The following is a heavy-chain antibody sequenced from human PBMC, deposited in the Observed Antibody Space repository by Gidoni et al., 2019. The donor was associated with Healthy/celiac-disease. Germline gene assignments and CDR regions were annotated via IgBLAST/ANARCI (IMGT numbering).Heavy chain of an antibody. CDR3: AAGTFGY. CDR2: ISYDGSNK. Sequence: QVQLVEYGGGVVQPGWSLRLSCAASGFTFSSYAMPWVRRAPGKGLEWVAVISYDGSNKYYADSVKGRFTISRDNSKNTLYLQMNSLRAEDTAVYFAAAGTFGYWGQGTLVTVSS. J-gene: IGHJ4*02. D-gene: IGHD6-13*01. V-gene: IGHV3-30*04. CDR1: GFTFSSYA.